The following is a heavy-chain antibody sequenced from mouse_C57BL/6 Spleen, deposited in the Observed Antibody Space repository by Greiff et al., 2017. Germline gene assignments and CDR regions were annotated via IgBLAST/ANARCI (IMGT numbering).Heavy chain of an antibody. D-gene: IGHD1-1*01. V-gene: IGHV1-18*01. Sequence: VQLQQSGPELVKPGASVKIPCKASGYTFTDYNMDWVKQSHGKSLEWIGDINPNNGGTIYNQKFKGKATLTVDKSSSTAYMELRSLTSEDTAVYYCARGYGSRSVGAMDYWGQGTSVTVSS. CDR1: GYTFTDYN. CDR2: INPNNGGT. CDR3: ARGYGSRSVGAMDY. J-gene: IGHJ4*01.